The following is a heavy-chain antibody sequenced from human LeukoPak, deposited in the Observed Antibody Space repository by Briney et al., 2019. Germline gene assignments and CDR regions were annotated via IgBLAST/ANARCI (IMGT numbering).Heavy chain of an antibody. CDR1: GFTFSSYT. V-gene: IGHV3-21*04. J-gene: IGHJ4*02. D-gene: IGHD1-26*01. CDR2: ISGSSNYI. Sequence: KSGGSLRLSCAASGFTFSSYTMNWVRQAPGKGLEWVSSISGSSNYIYYADSVKGRFTISRDNAKNSLYLQMNSLRAEDTAVYYCAKKEGGFDYWGQGALVTVSS. CDR3: AKKEGGFDY.